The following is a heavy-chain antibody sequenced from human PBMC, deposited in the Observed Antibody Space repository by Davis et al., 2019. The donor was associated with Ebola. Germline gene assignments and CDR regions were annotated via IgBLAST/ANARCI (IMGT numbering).Heavy chain of an antibody. J-gene: IGHJ5*02. CDR3: ARVGDSSSWDRWFDP. CDR1: GGSVSSGSYY. D-gene: IGHD6-13*01. CDR2: IYYSGST. Sequence: SETLSLTCTVSGGSVSSGSYYWSWIRQPPEKGLEWVGYIYYSGSTNCNPSLKSRVTISVDTSKNQFSLKLSSVTAADTAVYYCARVGDSSSWDRWFDPWGQGTLVTVSS. V-gene: IGHV4-61*01.